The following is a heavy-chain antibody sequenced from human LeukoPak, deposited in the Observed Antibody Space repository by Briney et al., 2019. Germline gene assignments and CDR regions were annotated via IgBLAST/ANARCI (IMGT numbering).Heavy chain of an antibody. CDR2: INPDYPGT. D-gene: IGHD2-8*01. J-gene: IGHJ3*02. Sequence: GGSLRLSCEGSGFSFSTSWIHWVRQAPGKGLVWVSRINPDYPGTDYADSVRGRFTISRDNAKNTVFLQMNSLRAEDTAVYYCARPPDGLANAFDIWGLGTMVTVSS. CDR3: ARPPDGLANAFDI. V-gene: IGHV3-74*01. CDR1: GFSFSTSW.